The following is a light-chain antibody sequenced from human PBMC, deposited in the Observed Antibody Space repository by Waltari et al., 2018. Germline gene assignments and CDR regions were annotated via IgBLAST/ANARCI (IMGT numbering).Light chain of an antibody. CDR1: SSDVGSYNL. J-gene: IGLJ3*02. CDR3: CSYAGSNTWV. CDR2: EGT. V-gene: IGLV2-23*01. Sequence: QPALTQPASVSGSPGQSITISCTGISSDVGSYNLVFWYQQYPGKAPKIMIYEGTKRPSGVSNRFSGSRSGNTASLTISGLQAEDEAAYHCCSYAGSNTWVFGGGTKLTVL.